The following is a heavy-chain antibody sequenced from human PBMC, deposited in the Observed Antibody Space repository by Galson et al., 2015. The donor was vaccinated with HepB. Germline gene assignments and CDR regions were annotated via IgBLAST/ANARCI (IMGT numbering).Heavy chain of an antibody. CDR1: GFTFIHYA. Sequence: SLRLSCAASGFTFIHYAMTWVRQAPGKGLEWVSTIGGSGGNTYYTDSVKGRFTISRDNSKNTLYLQMNSLRAEDTAVYYCAKEPDYGDYFDYWGQGTLVTVSS. J-gene: IGHJ4*02. D-gene: IGHD4-17*01. CDR2: IGGSGGNT. V-gene: IGHV3-23*01. CDR3: AKEPDYGDYFDY.